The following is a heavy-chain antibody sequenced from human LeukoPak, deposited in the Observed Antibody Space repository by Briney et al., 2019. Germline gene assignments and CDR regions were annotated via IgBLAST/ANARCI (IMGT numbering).Heavy chain of an antibody. CDR2: INHSGST. CDR1: GGSFSDYY. V-gene: IGHV4-34*01. CDR3: ARGPFHESSGYWNY. Sequence: SETLSLTCAVCGGSFSDYYWTWIRQPPGKGLEWIGEINHSGSTNNNPSLKSRVTISVDTSKNQFSLKLNSVTAADTAVYYCARGPFHESSGYWNYWGQGTLVSVSA. J-gene: IGHJ4*02. D-gene: IGHD3-22*01.